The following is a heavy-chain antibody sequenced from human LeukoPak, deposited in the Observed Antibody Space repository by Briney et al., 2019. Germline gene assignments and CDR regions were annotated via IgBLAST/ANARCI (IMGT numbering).Heavy chain of an antibody. D-gene: IGHD2-8*01. CDR1: GFTFSNYD. Sequence: GGSLRLSCATSGFTFSNYDIHWVRQAPGKGLEWVAFIRYDGSNKYYADSMRGRFTISRDTSKSTVFLQMNSLRAEDTAVHYCARDASNPVSHYFDFWGQGTLVTVSS. J-gene: IGHJ4*02. CDR2: IRYDGSNK. CDR3: ARDASNPVSHYFDF. V-gene: IGHV3-30*02.